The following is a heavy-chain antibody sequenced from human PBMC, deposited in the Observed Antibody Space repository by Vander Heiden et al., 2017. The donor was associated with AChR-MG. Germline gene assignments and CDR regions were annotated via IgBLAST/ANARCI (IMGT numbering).Heavy chain of an antibody. J-gene: IGHJ4*02. CDR2: IYRGGTP. CDR1: GFNVSSNY. CDR3: ARARDYGDPYDFDY. Sequence: EVQLVESGGGLIQPGGSLRLSCAASGFNVSSNYMSWVRQAPGKGLEWVSIIYRGGTPYYADAVKGRFTFSRDISKNRLYLRMNRLRVEDTAVYYCARARDYGDPYDFDYWGQGNLVTVSS. D-gene: IGHD4-17*01. V-gene: IGHV3-53*01.